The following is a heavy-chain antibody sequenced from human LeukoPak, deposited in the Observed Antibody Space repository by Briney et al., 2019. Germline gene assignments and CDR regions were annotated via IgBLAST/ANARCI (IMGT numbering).Heavy chain of an antibody. CDR1: GFTFSSYA. CDR2: ISGSGGST. V-gene: IGHV3-23*01. Sequence: GGSLRLSCAASGFTFSSYAMSWVRQAPGKGLEWVSAISGSGGSTYHADSVKGRFTISRDNSKSTLYMQMDSLRVEDTAVYYCVKGSERSRPYYFDYWGQGTLVTVSS. CDR3: VKGSERSRPYYFDY. J-gene: IGHJ4*02. D-gene: IGHD3-3*01.